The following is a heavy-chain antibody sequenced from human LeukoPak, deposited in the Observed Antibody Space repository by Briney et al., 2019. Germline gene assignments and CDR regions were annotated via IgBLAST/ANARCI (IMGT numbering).Heavy chain of an antibody. CDR3: ARLRHYDSSGYYPAGYFDL. J-gene: IGHJ2*01. CDR2: IYYSGST. D-gene: IGHD3-22*01. CDR1: GGSISSSSYY. V-gene: IGHV4-39*01. Sequence: SEPLSLTCTVSGGSISSSSYYWGWIRQPPGKGLERIGSIYYSGSTYYNPSLKSRDTISVDTSKNQFSLKLRSTTAADTAVYYCARLRHYDSSGYYPAGYFDLWGRGTLVTVSS.